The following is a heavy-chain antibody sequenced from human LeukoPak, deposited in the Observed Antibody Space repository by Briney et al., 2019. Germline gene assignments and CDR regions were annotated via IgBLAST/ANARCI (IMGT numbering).Heavy chain of an antibody. CDR1: GGTFSSYA. CDR2: IIPIFGTA. CDR3: ARTGTGTQPNDAFDI. J-gene: IGHJ3*02. V-gene: IGHV1-69*01. Sequence: GASVKVSCKASGGTFSSYAISWVRQAPGQGLEWMGGIIPIFGTANYAQKFQGRVTITADESTSTAYMELSSLRSEDTAVYYCARTGTGTQPNDAFDIWGQGTMVTVSS. D-gene: IGHD1-1*01.